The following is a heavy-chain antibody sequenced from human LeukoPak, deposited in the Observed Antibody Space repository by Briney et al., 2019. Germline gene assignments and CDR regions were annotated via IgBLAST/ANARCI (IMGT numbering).Heavy chain of an antibody. J-gene: IGHJ4*02. Sequence: SETLSLTCTVSGGSISSYYWSWIRQPPGKGLEWIGYIHYSGSTNYNPSLKSRVTISVDTSKNQFSLKLSSVTAADTAVYYCASSHYDFWSGYSSYFDYWGQGTLVTVSS. CDR2: IHYSGST. V-gene: IGHV4-59*01. D-gene: IGHD3-3*01. CDR3: ASSHYDFWSGYSSYFDY. CDR1: GGSISSYY.